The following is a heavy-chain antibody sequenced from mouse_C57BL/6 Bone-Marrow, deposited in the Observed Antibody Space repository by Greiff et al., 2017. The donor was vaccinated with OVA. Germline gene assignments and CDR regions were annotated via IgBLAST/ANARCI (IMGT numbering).Heavy chain of an antibody. CDR3: AKYGSSSLGYFDV. D-gene: IGHD1-1*01. CDR2: IYPGDGDT. Sequence: VQLQQSGPELVKPGASVKISCKASGYAFSSSWMNWVKQRPGKGLEWIGRIYPGDGDTNYTGKFKGKATLTADKSSSTAYMQLSSLTSEDSAVYFCAKYGSSSLGYFDVWGTGTTVTVSS. J-gene: IGHJ1*03. CDR1: GYAFSSSW. V-gene: IGHV1-82*01.